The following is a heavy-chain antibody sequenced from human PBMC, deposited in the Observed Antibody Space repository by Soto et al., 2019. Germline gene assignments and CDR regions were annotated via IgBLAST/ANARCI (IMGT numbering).Heavy chain of an antibody. CDR3: ASRITVVRGVIGAFDV. J-gene: IGHJ3*01. CDR2: VITVYGTA. D-gene: IGHD3-10*01. Sequence: QVQLVQSGAEVKRPGSSVKVSCKASGGTSSAISWVRQAPGQGLEWMGEVITVYGTATYAQKFQGRVTIIADESTSAGEYAVSMELSSLRSEDTAVYYCASRITVVRGVIGAFDVWGQGTMVTVSS. CDR1: GGTSSA. V-gene: IGHV1-69*01.